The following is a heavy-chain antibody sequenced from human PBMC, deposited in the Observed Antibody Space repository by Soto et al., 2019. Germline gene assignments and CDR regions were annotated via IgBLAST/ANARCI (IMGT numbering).Heavy chain of an antibody. J-gene: IGHJ6*02. CDR3: ARGVTAMEYGMDV. CDR2: IWYDGSNK. Sequence: QVQLVESGGGVVQPGRSLRLSCAASGFTFSSYGMHWVRQAPGKGLEWVAVIWYDGSNKYYADSVKGRFTISRDNSKNTLYLQMNSLRAEDTAVYYCARGVTAMEYGMDVWGQGTTVTVSS. V-gene: IGHV3-33*01. D-gene: IGHD5-18*01. CDR1: GFTFSSYG.